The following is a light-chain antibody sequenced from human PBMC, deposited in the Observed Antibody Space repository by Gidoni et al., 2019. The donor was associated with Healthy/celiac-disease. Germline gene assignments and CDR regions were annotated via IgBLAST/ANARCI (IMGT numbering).Light chain of an antibody. CDR2: DAS. Sequence: DLQMTQSPSSLSASVGDRVTITCRASQSISSYLNWYQQKPGKAPKLLIYDASSLQSGGPSRCSSSGSGTEYTITISSLQPEDFATYYCQQSYSTPRDTFGQGTKLEIK. CDR3: QQSYSTPRDT. V-gene: IGKV1-39*01. CDR1: QSISSY. J-gene: IGKJ2*01.